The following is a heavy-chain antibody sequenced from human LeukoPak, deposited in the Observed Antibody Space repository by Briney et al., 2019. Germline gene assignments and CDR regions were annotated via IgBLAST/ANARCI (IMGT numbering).Heavy chain of an antibody. CDR1: GFTFDDYA. J-gene: IGHJ4*02. CDR3: VKGSAYSSSWYVD. V-gene: IGHV3-9*01. CDR2: ITWNSGSI. Sequence: GGSLRLSCAASGFTFDDYAMHWVRQAPGKGLEWVSGITWNSGSIGYADSVKGRFTISRDNAKNSLYLQINSLRPEDTALYYCVKGSAYSSSWYVDWGQGTLVTVSS. D-gene: IGHD6-13*01.